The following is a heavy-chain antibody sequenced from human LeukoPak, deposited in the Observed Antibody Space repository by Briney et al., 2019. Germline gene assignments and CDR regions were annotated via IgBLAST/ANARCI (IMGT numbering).Heavy chain of an antibody. CDR1: GFTFSSYA. J-gene: IGHJ4*02. CDR2: ISGSGGSK. V-gene: IGHV3-23*01. Sequence: GGSLTLSCAASGFTFSSYAMSWVRQARGKGLEWVSAISGSGGSKYYVDSVKGRLTISRDNSKNTLYLQMNRLRAEDTAVYYCANEGYYDSSGYFGDYWGQGTLVTVSS. D-gene: IGHD3-22*01. CDR3: ANEGYYDSSGYFGDY.